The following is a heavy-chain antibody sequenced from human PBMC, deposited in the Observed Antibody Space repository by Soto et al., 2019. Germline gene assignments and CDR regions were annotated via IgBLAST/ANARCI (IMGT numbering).Heavy chain of an antibody. CDR1: GGSISSSSYY. J-gene: IGHJ4*02. Sequence: PSETLSLTCTVSGGSISSSSYYWGWIRQPPGKGLEWIGSIYYSGSTYYNPSLKSRVTISVDTSKNQFSLKLSSVTAADTAVYYCAGGTTVTTGDYFDYWGQGTLVTVSS. D-gene: IGHD4-17*01. CDR3: AGGTTVTTGDYFDY. CDR2: IYYSGST. V-gene: IGHV4-39*01.